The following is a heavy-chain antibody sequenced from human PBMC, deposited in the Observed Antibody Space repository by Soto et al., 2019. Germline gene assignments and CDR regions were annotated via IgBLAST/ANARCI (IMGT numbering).Heavy chain of an antibody. CDR3: ANEYSSSPDYYYYGMDV. Sequence: GGSLRLSSAASGFTFDDYAMHWVRQAPGKGLEWVSGISWNSGSIGYADSVKGRFTISRDNAKNSLYLQMNSLRAEDTALYYCANEYSSSPDYYYYGMDVWGQGTTVTVSS. CDR1: GFTFDDYA. CDR2: ISWNSGSI. V-gene: IGHV3-9*01. J-gene: IGHJ6*02. D-gene: IGHD6-6*01.